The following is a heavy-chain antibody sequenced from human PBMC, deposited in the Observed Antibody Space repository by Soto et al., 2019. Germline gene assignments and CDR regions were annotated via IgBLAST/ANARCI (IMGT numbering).Heavy chain of an antibody. J-gene: IGHJ4*02. Sequence: GGSLRLSCAASGFTFSSYAMSWVRQAPGKGLEWVSAISGSGGSTYYADSVKGRFTISRDNSKNTLYLQMNSLRAEDTAVYYCAKDWVGYYGSGSLFDYWGQGTLVTVSS. V-gene: IGHV3-23*01. CDR2: ISGSGGST. CDR3: AKDWVGYYGSGSLFDY. D-gene: IGHD3-10*01. CDR1: GFTFSSYA.